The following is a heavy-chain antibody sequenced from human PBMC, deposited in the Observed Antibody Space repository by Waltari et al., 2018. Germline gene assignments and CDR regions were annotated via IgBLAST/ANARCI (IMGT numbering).Heavy chain of an antibody. CDR2: ISGSGGST. CDR1: GFTFSSYA. J-gene: IGHJ3*02. Sequence: EVQLVESGGGLVQPGGSLRLSCAASGFTFSSYAMRWVRQAPGKGLEWVSAISGSGGSTYYADSVKGRFTISRDNSKNTLYLQMNSLRAEDTAVYYCAKDPFTMIVVVTNDAFDIWGQGTMVTVSS. CDR3: AKDPFTMIVVVTNDAFDI. V-gene: IGHV3-23*04. D-gene: IGHD3-22*01.